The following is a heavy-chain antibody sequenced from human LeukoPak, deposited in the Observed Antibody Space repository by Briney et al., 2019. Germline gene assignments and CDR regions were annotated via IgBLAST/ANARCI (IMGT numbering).Heavy chain of an antibody. D-gene: IGHD6-13*01. V-gene: IGHV3-48*03. Sequence: GGSLRLSCAASGFTFSSYDMNWVRQAPGKGLEWVSYIGSSGITIYYADSVKGRFTISRDNAKNSLYLQMNSLRAEDTAVYYCARDDAIAAAGTNWFDPWGQGTLVTVSS. CDR1: GFTFSSYD. J-gene: IGHJ5*02. CDR2: IGSSGITI. CDR3: ARDDAIAAAGTNWFDP.